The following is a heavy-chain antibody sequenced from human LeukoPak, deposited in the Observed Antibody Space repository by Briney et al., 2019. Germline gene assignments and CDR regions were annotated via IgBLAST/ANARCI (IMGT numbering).Heavy chain of an antibody. CDR1: GFTISRYW. J-gene: IGHJ4*02. Sequence: GGSLRLSCAASGFTISRYWMSWVRQAPGKRLEWVANIDLDGSEKFYVDSVKGRFTVSRDNAQNSLYLQMNSLRAEDTAVYYCARDWGATTSVFDYWGQGILVTVSS. CDR3: ARDWGATTSVFDY. CDR2: IDLDGSEK. D-gene: IGHD3-16*01. V-gene: IGHV3-7*01.